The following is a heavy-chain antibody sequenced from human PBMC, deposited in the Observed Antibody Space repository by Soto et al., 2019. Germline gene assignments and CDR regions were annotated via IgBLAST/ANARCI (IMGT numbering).Heavy chain of an antibody. CDR3: ARGRPAMVRGADDNYYYYMDV. CDR1: GFTFSSYW. V-gene: IGHV3-74*01. Sequence: VQLVESGGGLVQPGGSLRLSCAASGFTFSSYWMHWVRQAPGKGLVWVSRINSDGSSTSYADSVKGRFTISRDNAKNTLYLQMNSLRAEDTAVYYCARGRPAMVRGADDNYYYYMDVWGKGTTVTVSS. D-gene: IGHD3-10*01. J-gene: IGHJ6*03. CDR2: INSDGSST.